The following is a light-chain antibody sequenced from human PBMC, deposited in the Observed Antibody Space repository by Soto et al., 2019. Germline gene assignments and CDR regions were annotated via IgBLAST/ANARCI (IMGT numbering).Light chain of an antibody. Sequence: EIVLTQSPATLSLSPGERATLSCRASQSVSIYLAWYQQKPGQAPRLLIYDASNRFTGIPARFNGSGSGTDFTLTISTLEPEDFAVYYCQQRSNWLTFGGGTKVEMK. J-gene: IGKJ4*01. CDR3: QQRSNWLT. V-gene: IGKV3-11*01. CDR2: DAS. CDR1: QSVSIY.